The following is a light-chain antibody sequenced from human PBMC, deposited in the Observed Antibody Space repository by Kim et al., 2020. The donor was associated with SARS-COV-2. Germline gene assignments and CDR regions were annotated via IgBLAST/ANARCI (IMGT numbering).Light chain of an antibody. V-gene: IGLV3-1*01. CDR3: QAWDSSTSDV. CDR2: QDS. J-gene: IGLJ1*01. CDR1: KLGDKY. Sequence: VSPGQTASITCSGDKLGDKYACWYQQKPGQSPVLVIYQDSKRPSGIPERFSGSNSGNTATLTISGTQAMDEADYYCQAWDSSTSDVFGTGTKVTVL.